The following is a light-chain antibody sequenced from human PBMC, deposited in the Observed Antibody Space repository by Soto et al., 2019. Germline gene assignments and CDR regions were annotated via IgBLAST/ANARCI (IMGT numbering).Light chain of an antibody. CDR3: AAWDDSLSGFWV. V-gene: IGLV1-47*02. CDR2: SND. Sequence: QSALTQPPSASGPPGRGFHIFAPGGTSNLGSNYVYWYQQFPGAAPKLLIYSNDKRSSGVPDRSSASKSGTSASLAISGLRSEDEATYFCAAWDDSLSGFWVFGGGTKLTVL. CDR1: TSNLGSNY. J-gene: IGLJ3*02.